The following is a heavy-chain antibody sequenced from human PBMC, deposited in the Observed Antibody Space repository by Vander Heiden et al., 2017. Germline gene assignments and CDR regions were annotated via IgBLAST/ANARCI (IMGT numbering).Heavy chain of an antibody. CDR3: VRESPYCRRGSCSDYFDF. Sequence: EVQLLEFGGGLVQPRGFLRFPCASPGFTVSKTSRDVVRQAPGQGLEWVSYISGSSRTVNYANTVKGRFTISRDNDKNSLSLQMNSLRNDDTAVYYCVRESPYCRRGSCSDYFDFWGQGALVTVSS. D-gene: IGHD2-2*01. V-gene: IGHV3-48*02. CDR2: ISGSSRTV. J-gene: IGHJ4*02. CDR1: GFTVSKTS.